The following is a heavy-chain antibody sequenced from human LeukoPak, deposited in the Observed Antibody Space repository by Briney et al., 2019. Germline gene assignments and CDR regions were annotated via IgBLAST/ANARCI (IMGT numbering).Heavy chain of an antibody. CDR3: ATTSYYDFWSGYPPHPYYYYYMDV. V-gene: IGHV1-24*01. CDR2: FDPEDGET. CDR1: GYTLTELS. D-gene: IGHD3-3*01. Sequence: ASVKVSCKVSGYTLTELSMHWVRQAPGKGLEWMGGFDPEDGETIYAQKFQGRVTMTEDTSTDTAYMELSSLRSEDTAVYYCATTSYYDFWSGYPPHPYYYYYMDVWGKGTTVTVSS. J-gene: IGHJ6*03.